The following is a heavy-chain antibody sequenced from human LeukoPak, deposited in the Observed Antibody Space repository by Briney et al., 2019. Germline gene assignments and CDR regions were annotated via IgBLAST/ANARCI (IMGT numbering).Heavy chain of an antibody. CDR3: AKDPNGDYVGAFDF. CDR2: ITSTTSST. V-gene: IGHV3-23*01. Sequence: GGSLRLSCAASGFTFSIYAMHWVRQAPGKGLEWVSTITSTTSSTSYADSVKGWFTISRDNSKRTLYLQMNSLRAEDTAMYYCAKDPNGDYVGAFDFWGQGTLVTVSS. D-gene: IGHD4-23*01. J-gene: IGHJ3*01. CDR1: GFTFSIYA.